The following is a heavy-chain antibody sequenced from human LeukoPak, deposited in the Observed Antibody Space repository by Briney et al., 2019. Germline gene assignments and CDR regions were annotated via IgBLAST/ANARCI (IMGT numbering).Heavy chain of an antibody. CDR2: INPNSGGT. J-gene: IGHJ3*02. CDR3: ARGRGPKGAFDI. CDR1: GYTFTGYY. D-gene: IGHD5-12*01. Sequence: ASVKVSCKASGYTFTGYYMHWVRQAPGQGLEWMGWINPNSGGTNYAQKFQGRVTMTRDTSISTGYMELSRLRSDDTAVYYGARGRGPKGAFDIWGQGTMVTVSS. V-gene: IGHV1-2*02.